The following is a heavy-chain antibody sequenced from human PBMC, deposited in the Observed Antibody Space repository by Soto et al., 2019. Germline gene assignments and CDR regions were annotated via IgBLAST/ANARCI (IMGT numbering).Heavy chain of an antibody. D-gene: IGHD6-19*01. Sequence: ASVQISCKASGVTFSSYAISWVRQAPGQGLEWMGGIIPLFGTANYAQKFQGRVTITADEYTSTAYMELSSLRSEYKAVYYCARTASSGWYRDWFDPWGPGTLVNGSS. V-gene: IGHV1-69*13. CDR2: IIPLFGTA. CDR3: ARTASSGWYRDWFDP. J-gene: IGHJ5*01. CDR1: GVTFSSYA.